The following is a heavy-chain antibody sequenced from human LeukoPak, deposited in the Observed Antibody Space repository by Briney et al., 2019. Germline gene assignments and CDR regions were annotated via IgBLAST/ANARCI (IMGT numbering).Heavy chain of an antibody. Sequence: KAGGSLRLSCAASGFTFSNAWMSWVRQAPGKGLEWVGRIKSKTDGWTTDYAAHVKGRFTISRDDSKNTLYLQMNSLKTEDTAVYYCTTDSRWFGELEDGYFDYWGQGTLVTVSS. J-gene: IGHJ4*02. CDR2: IKSKTDGWTT. CDR1: GFTFSNAW. D-gene: IGHD3-10*01. V-gene: IGHV3-15*01. CDR3: TTDSRWFGELEDGYFDY.